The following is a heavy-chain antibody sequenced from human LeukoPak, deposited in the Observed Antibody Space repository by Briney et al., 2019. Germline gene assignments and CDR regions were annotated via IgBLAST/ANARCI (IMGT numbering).Heavy chain of an antibody. CDR3: ARAHYYDSSGYGVAFDI. V-gene: IGHV5-51*01. Sequence: GESLKVSCKGSGSIFTSYWIGWVRQMPGKGLEWMGIIYPGDSDTRYSPSFQGQVTISADKSISTAYLQWSSLKASDTAMYYCARAHYYDSSGYGVAFDIWGQGTMVTVSS. CDR2: IYPGDSDT. D-gene: IGHD3-22*01. CDR1: GSIFTSYW. J-gene: IGHJ3*02.